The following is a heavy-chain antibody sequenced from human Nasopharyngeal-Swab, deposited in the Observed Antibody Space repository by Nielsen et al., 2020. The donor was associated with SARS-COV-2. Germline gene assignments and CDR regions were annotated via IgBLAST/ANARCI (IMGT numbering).Heavy chain of an antibody. D-gene: IGHD6-13*01. CDR1: GFTFSSYS. CDR3: ARLDGYSSSWYPLDV. J-gene: IGHJ6*02. Sequence: GESLKISCAASGFTFSSYSMNWVRQAPGKGLEWVSYISSSSSTIYYADSVKGRFTISRDNAKNSLYLQMNSLRDEDTAVYYCARLDGYSSSWYPLDVWGQGTTVTVSS. CDR2: ISSSSSTI. V-gene: IGHV3-48*02.